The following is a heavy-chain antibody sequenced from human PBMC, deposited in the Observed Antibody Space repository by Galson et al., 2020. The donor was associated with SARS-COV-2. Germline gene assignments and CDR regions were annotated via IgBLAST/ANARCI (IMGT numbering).Heavy chain of an antibody. D-gene: IGHD5-18*01. CDR1: GFTFSSYA. CDR3: AKDERIQLWLVSSYYFDY. V-gene: IGHV3-23*01. CDR2: ISGSGGST. Sequence: TGGSLRLSCAASGFTFSSYAMSWVRQAPGKGLEWVSAISGSGGSTYYADSVKGRFTISRDNSKNTLYLQMNSLRAEDTAVYYCAKDERIQLWLVSSYYFDYWGQGTLVTVSS. J-gene: IGHJ4*02.